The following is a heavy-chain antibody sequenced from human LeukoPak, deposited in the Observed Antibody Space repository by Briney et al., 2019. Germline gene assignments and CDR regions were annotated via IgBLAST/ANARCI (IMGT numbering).Heavy chain of an antibody. V-gene: IGHV3-48*04. D-gene: IGHD1-26*01. Sequence: GGSLRLSCAASGFTFSSDSINWVRHAPGKGLEWVSFISSSSSTIYYADSVKGRFTISRGNAKNSLYLQMNSLRAEDTAVYYCARDRGGSYSAIDYWGQGTLVTVSS. CDR3: ARDRGGSYSAIDY. J-gene: IGHJ4*02. CDR1: GFTFSSDS. CDR2: ISSSSSTI.